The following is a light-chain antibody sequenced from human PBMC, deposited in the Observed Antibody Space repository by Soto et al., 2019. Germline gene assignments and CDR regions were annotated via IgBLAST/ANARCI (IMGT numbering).Light chain of an antibody. V-gene: IGLV2-23*03. J-gene: IGLJ2*01. CDR3: CSYAGSSTFV. Sequence: QSALTQPASVSGSPGQSITISCTGTSSDVGSYNLVSWYQHHPGKAPKLMIYEGSKRPSGVSNRVSGSKSGNTASLTISGLQAEDEADYYCCSYAGSSTFVFGGGTKLTVL. CDR1: SSDVGSYNL. CDR2: EGS.